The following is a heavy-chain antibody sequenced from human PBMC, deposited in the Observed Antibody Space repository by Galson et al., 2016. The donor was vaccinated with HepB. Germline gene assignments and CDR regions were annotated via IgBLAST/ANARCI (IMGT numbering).Heavy chain of an antibody. CDR3: VRGGLGV. CDR1: GYTFINYG. D-gene: IGHD7-27*01. CDR2: ISTYNGNT. J-gene: IGHJ6*02. Sequence: SVKVSCKASGYTFINYGISWVRQAPGQGLEWMEWISTYNGNTKYAQKLQDRLTMTTDTPTSTAYMELRSLRYDDTAVYYCVRGGLGVWGQGTTVTVSS. V-gene: IGHV1-18*01.